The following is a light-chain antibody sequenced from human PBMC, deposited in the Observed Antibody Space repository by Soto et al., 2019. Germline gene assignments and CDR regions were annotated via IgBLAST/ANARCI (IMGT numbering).Light chain of an antibody. CDR3: VLYMGSGIVV. CDR2: STN. V-gene: IGLV8-61*01. Sequence: QTVVTQEPSFSVSPGGTVTLTCGLSSGSVSTSHYPSWYHQTPGQAPRTLIDSTNTRSSGVPDRLSGSILGNKAALTITGARAEDESDYYCVLYMGSGIVVFGGGTKLTVL. J-gene: IGLJ2*01. CDR1: SGSVSTSHY.